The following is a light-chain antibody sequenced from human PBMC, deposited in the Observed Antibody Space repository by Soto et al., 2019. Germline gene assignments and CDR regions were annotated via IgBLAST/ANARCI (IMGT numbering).Light chain of an antibody. CDR3: CSHAGSYTLE. V-gene: IGLV2-11*01. CDR2: DVS. Sequence: QSALTQPRSVSGSPGQSVTISCTGTSSDVGGYNYVSWYQQHPGKAPKLMIYDVSKRPSGVADRFSGSKSGNTASLTLSGLRAEDEADYYCCSHAGSYTLEFGGGTKLTVL. J-gene: IGLJ2*01. CDR1: SSDVGGYNY.